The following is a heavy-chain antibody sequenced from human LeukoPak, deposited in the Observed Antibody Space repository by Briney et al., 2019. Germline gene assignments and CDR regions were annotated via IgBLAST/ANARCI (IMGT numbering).Heavy chain of an antibody. J-gene: IGHJ5*02. CDR3: AKDMQRYCSSTSCLSNWFDP. V-gene: IGHV3-23*01. CDR2: ISGSGGDT. Sequence: GGSLRLSCAASGFTFSNYAMSWVRQTPGKGLEWVSAISGSGGDTYYADSVKGRFTISRDNSKNTLYLQMNSLRAEDTAVYYCAKDMQRYCSSTSCLSNWFDPWGQGTLVTVSS. CDR1: GFTFSNYA. D-gene: IGHD2-2*01.